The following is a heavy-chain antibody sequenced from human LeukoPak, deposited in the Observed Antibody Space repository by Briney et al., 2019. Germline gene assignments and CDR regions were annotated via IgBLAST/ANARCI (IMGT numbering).Heavy chain of an antibody. CDR3: ARDGWFGDLDAFDI. CDR1: GYTFTKYD. V-gene: IGHV1-18*01. J-gene: IGHJ3*02. D-gene: IGHD3-10*01. Sequence: ASVKVSCKASGYTFTKYDISWVRQAPGQGLEWMGWISTYNGNTNHAQKLQGRVTMTTDTSTSTAYMELRSLRSDDTAVYYCARDGWFGDLDAFDIWGQGTMVIVSS. CDR2: ISTYNGNT.